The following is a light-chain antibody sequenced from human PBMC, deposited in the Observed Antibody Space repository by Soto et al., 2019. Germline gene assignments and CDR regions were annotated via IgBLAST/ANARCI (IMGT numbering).Light chain of an antibody. Sequence: EIVMTQSPATLSLSPGERATLSCRASQSVSSSYLAWYQQKPGQAPRLLIYGASSRATGIPDRVSGSGSGTDFTLTISRLEPEDFAVYYCQQYGSSPWTFGQGTKVDI. CDR3: QQYGSSPWT. CDR1: QSVSSSY. J-gene: IGKJ1*01. CDR2: GAS. V-gene: IGKV3-20*01.